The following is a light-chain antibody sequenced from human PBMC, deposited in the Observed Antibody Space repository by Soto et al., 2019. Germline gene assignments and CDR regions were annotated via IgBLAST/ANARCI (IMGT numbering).Light chain of an antibody. Sequence: QSVLAQPSSVSGSPGQSITLSCTGTSTDVGGYNYVSWYQHHPGKGPNLIIYEVSNRPSGVSDRFSGSKSGNKASLIISNLEAEDESDYYCGSYTSTDTPFVFGTGTKVTVL. J-gene: IGLJ1*01. CDR1: STDVGGYNY. V-gene: IGLV2-14*01. CDR2: EVS. CDR3: GSYTSTDTPFV.